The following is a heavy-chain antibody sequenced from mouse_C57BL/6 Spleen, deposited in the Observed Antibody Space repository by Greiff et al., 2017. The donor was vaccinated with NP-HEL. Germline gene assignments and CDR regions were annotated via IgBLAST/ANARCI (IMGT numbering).Heavy chain of an antibody. J-gene: IGHJ3*01. Sequence: QVQLQQPGAELVKPGASVKLSCKASGYTFTSYWMQWVKQRPGQGLEWIGEIDPSDSYTNYNQKFKGKATLTVDTSSSTAYMQLSSLTSEDSAVYYCARPSGTGLAYWGQGTLVTVSA. CDR1: GYTFTSYW. CDR3: ARPSGTGLAY. CDR2: IDPSDSYT. D-gene: IGHD4-1*01. V-gene: IGHV1-50*01.